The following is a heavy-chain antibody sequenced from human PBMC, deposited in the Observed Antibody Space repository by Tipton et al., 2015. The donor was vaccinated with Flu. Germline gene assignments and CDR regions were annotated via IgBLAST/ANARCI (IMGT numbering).Heavy chain of an antibody. CDR3: ARGGWELLEYFQH. Sequence: TLSLTCAVYGGSFSGYYWSWIRQPPGKGLEWIGEINHSGSTNYNPSLKSRVTISVDTSKNQFSLKLSSVTAADTAVYYCARGGWELLEYFQHWGQGTLATVSS. V-gene: IGHV4-34*01. D-gene: IGHD1-26*01. CDR2: INHSGST. J-gene: IGHJ1*01. CDR1: GGSFSGYY.